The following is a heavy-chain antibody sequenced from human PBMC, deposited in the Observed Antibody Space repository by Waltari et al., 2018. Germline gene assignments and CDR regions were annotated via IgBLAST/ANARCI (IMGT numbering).Heavy chain of an antibody. CDR2: IKQDGSEK. J-gene: IGHJ4*02. V-gene: IGHV3-7*01. D-gene: IGHD4-17*01. CDR3: TYGDYFDY. CDR1: GFTFSNYW. Sequence: EVQLVTSGGGLVQPGGALRLCCAASGFTFSNYWMSWVRQAPGKGLEWVANIKQDGSEKYYVDSVKGRFTISRDNAKNSLYLQMNSLRAEDTAVYYCTYGDYFDYLGQGTLVTVSS.